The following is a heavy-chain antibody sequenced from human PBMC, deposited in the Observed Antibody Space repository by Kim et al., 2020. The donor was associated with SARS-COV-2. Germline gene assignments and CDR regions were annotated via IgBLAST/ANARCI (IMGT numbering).Heavy chain of an antibody. V-gene: IGHV1-69*04. CDR2: IIPILGIV. D-gene: IGHD4-17*01. Sequence: SVKVSCKASGGTFSSYAISWVRQAPGQGLEWMGKIIPILGIVSYAQKFQGRVTITADKSTSTVYMEVSSLRSEETAVYYCARDRAVTGREDYYYGMEVW. J-gene: IGHJ6*01. CDR3: ARDRAVTGREDYYYGMEV. CDR1: GGTFSSYA.